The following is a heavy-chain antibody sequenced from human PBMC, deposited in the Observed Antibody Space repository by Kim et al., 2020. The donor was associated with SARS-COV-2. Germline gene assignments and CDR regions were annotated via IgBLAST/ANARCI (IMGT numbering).Heavy chain of an antibody. Sequence: GGSLRLSCAASGFTFSSYWMSWVRQAPGKGLEWVANVKQDGSEKYYVDSVKGRFTISRDNAKNSLYLQMSSLGAEDTAVYYCARDLLGAVAGTSDYWGQGTLVTVSS. CDR1: GFTFSSYW. J-gene: IGHJ4*02. V-gene: IGHV3-7*01. D-gene: IGHD6-19*01. CDR3: ARDLLGAVAGTSDY. CDR2: VKQDGSEK.